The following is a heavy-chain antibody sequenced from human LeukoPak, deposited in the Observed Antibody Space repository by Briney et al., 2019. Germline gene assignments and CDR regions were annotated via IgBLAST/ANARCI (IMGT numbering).Heavy chain of an antibody. Sequence: SETLSLTCTVSGGSISSGSYYWSWIRQPAGKGLEWIGRIYTSGSTNYNPSLKSRVTISVDTPKNQFSLKLSSVTAADTAVYYCARDGPRLWFDPWGQGTLVTVSS. CDR3: ARDGPRLWFDP. CDR2: IYTSGST. V-gene: IGHV4-61*02. J-gene: IGHJ5*02. CDR1: GGSISSGSYY.